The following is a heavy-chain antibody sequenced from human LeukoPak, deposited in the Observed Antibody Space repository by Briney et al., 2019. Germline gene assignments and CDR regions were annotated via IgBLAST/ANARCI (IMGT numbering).Heavy chain of an antibody. D-gene: IGHD6-13*01. CDR1: GFTVSSNY. J-gene: IGHJ4*02. CDR2: IYSGGST. Sequence: AGGSLRLSCAASGFTVSSNYMSWVRQAPGKGLEWVSVIYSGGSTYYADSVKGRFTISRHNSKNTLYLQMNSLRAEDTAVYYCARVRQLVKNSYYFDYWGQGTLVTVSP. CDR3: ARVRQLVKNSYYFDY. V-gene: IGHV3-53*04.